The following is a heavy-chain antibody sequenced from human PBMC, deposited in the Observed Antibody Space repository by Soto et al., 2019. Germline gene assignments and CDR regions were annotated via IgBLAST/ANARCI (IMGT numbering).Heavy chain of an antibody. CDR2: ISAYNGNT. CDR3: ARDRNIRFLEWLSSRYYGMDV. V-gene: IGHV1-18*01. CDR1: GYTFTSYG. Sequence: GASVKVSCKASGYTFTSYGISWVRQAPGQGLEWMGWISAYNGNTNYAQKLQGRVTMTTDTSTSTAYMELRSLRSDDTAVYYCARDRNIRFLEWLSSRYYGMDVWGQGTTVTVSS. D-gene: IGHD3-3*01. J-gene: IGHJ6*02.